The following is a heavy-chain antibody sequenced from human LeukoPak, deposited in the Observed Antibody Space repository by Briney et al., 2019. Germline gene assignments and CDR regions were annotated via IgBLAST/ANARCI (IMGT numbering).Heavy chain of an antibody. CDR1: GYTFTVYY. J-gene: IGHJ4*02. V-gene: IGHV1-2*02. CDR2: INPNSGGT. CDR3: ARGISSGSSAESDY. Sequence: ASVNVSCKASGYTFTVYYIHWVRQAPGQGLEWMGWINPNSGGTNYAQKFQGRVTMTRDTSISTAYMDLSRLRSDDTAVYYCARGISSGSSAESDYWGQGTLVTVSS. D-gene: IGHD1-26*01.